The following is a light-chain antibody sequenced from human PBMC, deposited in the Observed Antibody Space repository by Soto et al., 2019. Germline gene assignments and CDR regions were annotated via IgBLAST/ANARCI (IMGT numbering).Light chain of an antibody. Sequence: QSVLTQPSPVSWSPGQSLTISCPGTNSEVGGYNYVSWYQQHPGKAPKLMIYDVSNRPSGVSNRFSGSKSGNTASLTISGLQAEDEADYYCSSYTSSSTLYVFGTGTKVTVL. CDR3: SSYTSSSTLYV. J-gene: IGLJ1*01. V-gene: IGLV2-14*01. CDR2: DVS. CDR1: NSEVGGYNY.